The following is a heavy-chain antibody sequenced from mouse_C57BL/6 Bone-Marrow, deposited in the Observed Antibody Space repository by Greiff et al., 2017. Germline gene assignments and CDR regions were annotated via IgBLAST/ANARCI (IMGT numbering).Heavy chain of an antibody. Sequence: EVQLVESGGGLVKPGASLKLSCAASGFTFSSYAMSWVRQTPEQRLEWVATISDGGSYTYYPDNVKGRFTISRDNAKNNLYLQMSHLKSEDTAMYYCARDNSLRSFDYWGQGTTLTVSS. CDR2: ISDGGSYT. J-gene: IGHJ2*01. CDR1: GFTFSSYA. CDR3: ARDNSLRSFDY. D-gene: IGHD6-1*01. V-gene: IGHV5-4*01.